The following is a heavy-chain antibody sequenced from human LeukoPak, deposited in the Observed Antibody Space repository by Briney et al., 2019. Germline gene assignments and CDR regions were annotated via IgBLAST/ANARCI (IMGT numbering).Heavy chain of an antibody. V-gene: IGHV3-23*01. CDR3: AKFEGALLGNYYMDV. CDR1: GLPFSNFA. J-gene: IGHJ6*03. CDR2: ISGGGDNP. Sequence: GGSLRVYCTATGLPFSNFAMSWVRQAPGKGLEWLSPISGGGDNPYFAYSVNGRFTISRENSRNTLFLHMVSLRAEDTAVYYCAKFEGALLGNYYMDVWGKGITVTVSS.